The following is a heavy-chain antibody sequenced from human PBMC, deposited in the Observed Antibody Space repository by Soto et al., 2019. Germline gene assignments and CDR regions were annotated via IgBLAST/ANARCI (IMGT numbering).Heavy chain of an antibody. CDR1: GYAINSSNW. J-gene: IGHJ6*02. V-gene: IGHV4-28*01. D-gene: IGHD6-25*01. CDR3: ARSIAAIYYYGLDV. Sequence: QVQLQESGPGLVKPSDTLSLMCAVSGYAINSSNWWGWIRQPPGKGLEWIGYIYYSGSTYYNPSLKSRVTMSVQPSKNQFALKLSSVTAVDTAVYYCARSIAAIYYYGLDVWGQGKSVTVSS. CDR2: IYYSGST.